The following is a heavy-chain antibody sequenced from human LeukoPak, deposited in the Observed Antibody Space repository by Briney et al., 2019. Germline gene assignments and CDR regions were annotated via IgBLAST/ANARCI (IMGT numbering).Heavy chain of an antibody. CDR1: GFTFSSYG. J-gene: IGHJ6*02. Sequence: GGSLRLSCAASGFTFSSYGMHWVRQAPGKGLEWVSYISESSSHTYYVDSVKGRFTISRDNAKNSLYLQMSSLRAEDTGIYYCARDRAVKARIGGMDVWGQGTTVIVSS. CDR2: ISESSSHT. CDR3: ARDRAVKARIGGMDV. D-gene: IGHD3-16*01. V-gene: IGHV3-21*06.